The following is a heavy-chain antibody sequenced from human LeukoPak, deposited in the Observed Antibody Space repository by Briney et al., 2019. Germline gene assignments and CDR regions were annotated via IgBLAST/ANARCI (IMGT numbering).Heavy chain of an antibody. J-gene: IGHJ4*02. V-gene: IGHV3-30*02. CDR2: IRYDGRNK. CDR3: AKDEDQVLYYFDC. Sequence: GGTLSLTCAASGFTFSSYGRHWVRQAPGQGLEWVAFIRYDGRNKYYADPVKGRFTIARDNTKNTLYLQMNSLRAEDTAVYYCAKDEDQVLYYFDCWGQGTLVTVSS. CDR1: GFTFSSYG. D-gene: IGHD2-2*01.